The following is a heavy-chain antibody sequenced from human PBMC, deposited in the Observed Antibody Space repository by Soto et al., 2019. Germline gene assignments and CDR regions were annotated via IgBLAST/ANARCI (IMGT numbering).Heavy chain of an antibody. CDR1: GGSFSGYY. CDR2: INHSGST. D-gene: IGHD3-16*01. J-gene: IGHJ6*02. CDR3: GGLSYYGMDA. V-gene: IGHV4-34*01. Sequence: SETLSLTCAVYGGSFSGYYWSWIRQPPGKGLEWIGEINHSGSTNYNPSLKSRVTISVDTSKNQFSLKLSSVTAADTAVYYCGGLSYYGMDAWGQGTTVT.